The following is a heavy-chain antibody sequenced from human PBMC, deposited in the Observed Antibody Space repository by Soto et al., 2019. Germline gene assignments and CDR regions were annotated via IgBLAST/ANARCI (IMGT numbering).Heavy chain of an antibody. J-gene: IGHJ6*03. V-gene: IGHV3-23*01. CDR2: FTGATT. Sequence: EVQLLESGGGLVQPGGSLRLSCAASGFTFSSYVMSWVRQAPGKGLEWVSGFTGATTYYADSVRRRFTIPEDNSKNTVYLQMNSLRAEDTAVDFCAKGFFHYDYMDVWGKGTTVAVS. CDR1: GFTFSSYV. CDR3: AKGFFHYDYMDV. D-gene: IGHD3-22*01.